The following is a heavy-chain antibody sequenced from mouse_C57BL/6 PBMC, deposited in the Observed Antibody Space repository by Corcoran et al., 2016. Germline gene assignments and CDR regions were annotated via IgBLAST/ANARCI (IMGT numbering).Heavy chain of an antibody. D-gene: IGHD1-1*02. V-gene: IGHV9-3*01. J-gene: IGHJ4*01. CDR3: AREDYGA. Sequence: QIQLVQSGPELKKPGETVKISCKASGYTFTTYGMSWVKQAPGKGLKWMGWINTYSGVPTYADDFKGRFAFSLETSASTAYLQINNLKNEDTATYCCAREDYGAWGQGTSVTVSS. CDR1: GYTFTTYG. CDR2: INTYSGVP.